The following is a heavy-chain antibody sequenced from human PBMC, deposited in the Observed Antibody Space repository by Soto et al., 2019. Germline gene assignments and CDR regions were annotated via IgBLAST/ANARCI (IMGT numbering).Heavy chain of an antibody. D-gene: IGHD3-10*01. Sequence: PGGSLRLSCVASEFTFSSYWMHWVRQVPGKGLVWVSRLNEDGSFTTYADSVKGRFTISRDKAKKTLYLQMNSLRAEDTAVYYCARDLSGRADVWGQGTTVTVSS. J-gene: IGHJ6*02. CDR3: ARDLSGRADV. CDR1: EFTFSSYW. V-gene: IGHV3-74*01. CDR2: LNEDGSFT.